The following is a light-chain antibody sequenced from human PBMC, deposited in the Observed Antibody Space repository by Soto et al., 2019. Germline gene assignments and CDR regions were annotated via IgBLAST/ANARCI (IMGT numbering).Light chain of an antibody. V-gene: IGKV3-20*01. CDR3: LQYDNSPLYT. J-gene: IGKJ2*01. CDR1: QSVSSSS. CDR2: GAS. Sequence: EIVLTQSPGTLSLSPGERATLSCRASQSVSSSSLAWYQQKPGQAPRLLIYGASSRATGISDRLSGSGSRTDFSLIISRLEPEDFAAYYCLQYDNSPLYTFGQGTKVDIK.